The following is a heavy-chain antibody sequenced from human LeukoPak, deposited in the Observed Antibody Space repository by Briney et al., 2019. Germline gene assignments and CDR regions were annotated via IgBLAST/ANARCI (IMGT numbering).Heavy chain of an antibody. CDR3: AKGLLGATRGGQYFDY. V-gene: IGHV3-23*01. J-gene: IGHJ4*02. CDR2: ISGSGGST. CDR1: GFTFSSYA. D-gene: IGHD1-26*01. Sequence: AGGSLRLSCAASGFTFSSYAMSWVRQAPGKGLEWVSAISGSGGSTYYADSVKGRFTISRDNSKNTLYLQMNSLRAEDTAVYYCAKGLLGATRGGQYFDYWGQGTLVTVSS.